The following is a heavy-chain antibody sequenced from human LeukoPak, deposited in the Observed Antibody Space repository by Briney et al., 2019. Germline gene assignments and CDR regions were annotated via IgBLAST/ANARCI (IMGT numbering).Heavy chain of an antibody. CDR2: IDWDDDK. CDR3: ARLTYYYDSSGYYTQCYFDY. D-gene: IGHD3-22*01. Sequence: SGPTLVNPTQTLTLTCTFSGFSLSTSGMCVSWIRQPPGKALEWLALIDWDDDKYYSTSLKTRLTISKDTSKNQVVLTMTNMDPVDTATYYCARLTYYYDSSGYYTQCYFDYWGQGTLVTVSS. CDR1: GFSLSTSGMC. J-gene: IGHJ4*02. V-gene: IGHV2-70*01.